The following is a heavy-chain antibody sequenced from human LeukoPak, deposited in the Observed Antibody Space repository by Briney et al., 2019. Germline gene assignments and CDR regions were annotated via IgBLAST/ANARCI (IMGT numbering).Heavy chain of an antibody. J-gene: IGHJ6*03. Sequence: GGSLRLSCAASGFTFSSYAMHWVRQAPGKGLEWVAVISYGGSNKYYADSVKGRFTISRDNSKNTLYLQMNSLRAEDTAVYYCARDSIYCTNGVCYYMDVWGKGTTVTVSS. CDR2: ISYGGSNK. CDR1: GFTFSSYA. V-gene: IGHV3-30*04. CDR3: ARDSIYCTNGVCYYMDV. D-gene: IGHD2-8*01.